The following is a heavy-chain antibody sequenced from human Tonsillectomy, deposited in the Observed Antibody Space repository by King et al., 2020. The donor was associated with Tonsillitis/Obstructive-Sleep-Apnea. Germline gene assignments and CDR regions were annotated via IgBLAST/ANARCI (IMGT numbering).Heavy chain of an antibody. Sequence: QLVQSGPEVKKPGDSVKVSCKASAYTFTNYGISWVRQAPGQGLEWMGWINTYNGNTNYAQKFQGRVTMTIDTSTSTAYMELRSLRSDDTAVYYCARGPSSGSYLGHYSFDFWGQGTLVTVSS. CDR1: AYTFTNYG. J-gene: IGHJ4*02. CDR2: INTYNGNT. V-gene: IGHV1-18*01. D-gene: IGHD1-26*01. CDR3: ARGPSSGSYLGHYSFDF.